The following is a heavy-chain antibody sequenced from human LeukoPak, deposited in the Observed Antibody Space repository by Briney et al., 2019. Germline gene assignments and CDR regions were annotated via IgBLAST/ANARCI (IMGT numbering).Heavy chain of an antibody. CDR3: ASPSTYYYDSSGYYRSDAFDI. J-gene: IGHJ3*02. Sequence: PSETLSLTCTVSGGSIRSYYWSWIRQPPGKGLEWIGYIFYSGGANYNPSLKSRVTISVDTSKNQFSLKLSSVTAADTAVYYCASPSTYYYDSSGYYRSDAFDIWGQGTMVTVSS. CDR2: IFYSGGA. CDR1: GGSIRSYY. V-gene: IGHV4-59*01. D-gene: IGHD3-22*01.